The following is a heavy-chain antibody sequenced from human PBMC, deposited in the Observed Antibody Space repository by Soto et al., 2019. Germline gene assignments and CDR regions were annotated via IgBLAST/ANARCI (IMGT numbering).Heavy chain of an antibody. V-gene: IGHV1-8*01. CDR1: GYTFTSYD. CDR3: ARDHGLYCSSTSCPLGI. Sequence: ASVKVSCKASGYTFTSYDINWVRQATGQGLEWMGWMNPNSGNTDYAQKFQGRVTMTGNTSTSTAYMELSSLRSEDTAVYYCARDHGLYCSSTSCPLGIWGQGTMVTVSS. CDR2: MNPNSGNT. J-gene: IGHJ3*02. D-gene: IGHD2-2*01.